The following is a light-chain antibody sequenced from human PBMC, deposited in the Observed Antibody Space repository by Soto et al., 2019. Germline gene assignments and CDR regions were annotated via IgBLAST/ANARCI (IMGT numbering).Light chain of an antibody. J-gene: IGLJ3*02. Sequence: QSVLTQPASVSGSPGQSITISCTGTARDIGNYNYVSWYQLHPGKAPKLLIYGVSNRPSGVSNRFSGSKSGNAASLTISGLQAEDEADYYCSSYTAYTTLWVFGGGTKVTVL. CDR2: GVS. CDR3: SSYTAYTTLWV. V-gene: IGLV2-14*01. CDR1: ARDIGNYNY.